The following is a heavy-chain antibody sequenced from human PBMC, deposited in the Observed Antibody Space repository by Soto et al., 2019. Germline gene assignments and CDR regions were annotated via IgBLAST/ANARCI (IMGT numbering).Heavy chain of an antibody. CDR2: FDPEDGET. V-gene: IGHV1-24*01. CDR1: GYTFTELS. CDR3: ATTQLDRFGKKYSSSSGDFDY. J-gene: IGHJ4*02. D-gene: IGHD6-6*01. Sequence: GASVKVSCKVSGYTFTELSMHWARQAPGKGLEWMGGFDPEDGETIYAQKFQGRVTMTEDTSTDTAYMELSSLRSEDTAVYYCATTQLDRFGKKYSSSSGDFDYWGQGTLVTGSS.